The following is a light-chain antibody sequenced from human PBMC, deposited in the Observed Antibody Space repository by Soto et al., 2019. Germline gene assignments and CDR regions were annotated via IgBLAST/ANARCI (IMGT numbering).Light chain of an antibody. Sequence: IVMTQSPATLPVSPGERATLSCRTSQSVDSRLAWYQHKPGQAPRLLIYGASNRATGIPARFSGSGSGTELTITIDSLQSEDFEIYFCQQYNNWPGTFGGGTKVDIK. V-gene: IGKV3-15*01. CDR3: QQYNNWPGT. CDR1: QSVDSR. J-gene: IGKJ4*01. CDR2: GAS.